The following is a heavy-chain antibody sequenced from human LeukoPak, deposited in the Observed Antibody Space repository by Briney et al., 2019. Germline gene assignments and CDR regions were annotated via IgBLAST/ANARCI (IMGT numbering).Heavy chain of an antibody. CDR1: GFTLNSCS. CDR3: ARSSMVRGVMDFYYFDY. J-gene: IGHJ4*02. D-gene: IGHD3-10*01. V-gene: IGHV3-21*01. Sequence: GGALRLSCAASGFTLNSCSINWVCRAPGKRLEWVSSISSSSSSMYYADSVRGRFTISRDNAKDSLYLQMNSLRAEDTAVYYCARSSMVRGVMDFYYFDYWGQGTLVTVSS. CDR2: ISSSSSSM.